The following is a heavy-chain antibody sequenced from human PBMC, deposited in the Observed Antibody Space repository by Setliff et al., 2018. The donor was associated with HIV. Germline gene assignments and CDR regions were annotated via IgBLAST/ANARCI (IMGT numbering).Heavy chain of an antibody. CDR1: GGSFNGYS. J-gene: IGHJ4*02. D-gene: IGHD3-10*01. Sequence: PSETLSLTCAIYGGSFNGYSWTWIRQPPGKGLEWIGGINHSGSTNYNPSLKTRVTISVDPSKSQFSLRLNSVTATDTAVHYCARGRFHRLHRPYSGSGSLGIQYFDYWGQGTLVTVSS. V-gene: IGHV4-34*01. CDR3: ARGRFHRLHRPYSGSGSLGIQYFDY. CDR2: INHSGST.